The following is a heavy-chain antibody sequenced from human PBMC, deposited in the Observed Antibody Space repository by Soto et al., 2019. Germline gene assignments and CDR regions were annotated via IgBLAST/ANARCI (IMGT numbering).Heavy chain of an antibody. Sequence: EVQLLESGGGLVQPGGSLRLSCAASGFTFSSYAMSWVRQAPGKGLEWVSAISGSGGSTYYADSVKGRFTISRDNSKKTPYLQMNSLRAEDTAVYYCAKDLVGATTFYFDYWGQGTLVTVSS. D-gene: IGHD1-26*01. CDR1: GFTFSSYA. CDR2: ISGSGGST. CDR3: AKDLVGATTFYFDY. J-gene: IGHJ4*02. V-gene: IGHV3-23*01.